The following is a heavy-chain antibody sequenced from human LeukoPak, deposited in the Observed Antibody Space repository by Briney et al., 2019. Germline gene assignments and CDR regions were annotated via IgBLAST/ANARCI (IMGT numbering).Heavy chain of an antibody. CDR2: IYYSGST. V-gene: IGHV4-31*03. J-gene: IGHJ5*02. CDR3: ARVYCSGGSCYPGNNWFDP. D-gene: IGHD2-15*01. Sequence: ASQTLSLTCTVSGGSISSGGYYWSWIRQHPGKGLEWIGYIYYSGSTYYNPSLKSRVTISVDTSKNQFSLKLSSVTAADTAVYYCARVYCSGGSCYPGNNWFDPWGQGTLVTVSS. CDR1: GGSISSGGYY.